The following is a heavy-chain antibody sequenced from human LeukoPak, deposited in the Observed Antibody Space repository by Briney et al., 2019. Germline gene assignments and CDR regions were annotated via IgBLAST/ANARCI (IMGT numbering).Heavy chain of an antibody. CDR1: GGSIGTYY. CDR2: IYYSGIA. J-gene: IGHJ4*02. V-gene: IGHV4-59*01. D-gene: IGHD2-21*02. CDR3: AREGDTSKFDY. Sequence: SETLSLTCTVSGGSIGTYYWSWIRQPPGKGLEWMGYIYYSGIANYNPSLTSRVTISVDTSKNQFSLKLSSVTAADTAVYYCAREGDTSKFDYWGQGTLVTVSP.